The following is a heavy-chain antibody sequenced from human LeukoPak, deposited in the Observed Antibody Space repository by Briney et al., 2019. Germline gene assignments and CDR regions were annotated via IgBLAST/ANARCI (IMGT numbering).Heavy chain of an antibody. CDR3: ARHRWGAKGDWFDP. CDR1: GGSISSYY. CDR2: IYYSGST. V-gene: IGHV4-59*08. D-gene: IGHD7-27*01. Sequence: SETLSLTCTVSGGSISSYYWSWIRQPPGKGLEWIGYIYYSGSTNYNPSLKSRVTISVDTSKNQFSLKLSSVTAADTAVYYCARHRWGAKGDWFDPWGQGTLVTVSS. J-gene: IGHJ5*02.